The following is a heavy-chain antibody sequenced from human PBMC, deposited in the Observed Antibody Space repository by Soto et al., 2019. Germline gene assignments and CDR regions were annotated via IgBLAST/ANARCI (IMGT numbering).Heavy chain of an antibody. D-gene: IGHD3-10*01. V-gene: IGHV4-34*01. CDR2: INHSGST. CDR1: GWSFSGYY. CDR3: ARGGGGAGVYYYNRDV. Sequence: SETLSLTCAFYGWSFSGYYWSWIRQPPGKGLEWIGEINHSGSTNYNPSLKSRVTISVDTSKNQFSLKLSSVTAADTAVYYCARGGGGAGVYYYNRDVGGKGPTVTVPS. J-gene: IGHJ6*03.